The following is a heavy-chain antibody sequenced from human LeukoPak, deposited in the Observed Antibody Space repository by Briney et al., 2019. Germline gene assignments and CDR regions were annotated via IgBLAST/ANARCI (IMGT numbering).Heavy chain of an antibody. CDR1: GFTFSNHF. CDR3: VKDEWNC. D-gene: IGHD3-3*01. Sequence: GGSLRLSCAASGFTFSNHFMSWVRQAPGKGLEWVSAISDSGDNIYYADSVRGRFTISRDNSRNTLYLQMDSLRAEDTALYYCVKDEWNCWGQGTLVTVSS. CDR2: ISDSGDNI. V-gene: IGHV3-23*01. J-gene: IGHJ4*02.